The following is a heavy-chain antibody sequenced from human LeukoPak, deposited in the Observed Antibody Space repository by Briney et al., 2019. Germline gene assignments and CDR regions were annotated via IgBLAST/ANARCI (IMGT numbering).Heavy chain of an antibody. Sequence: PGGSLRLSCAASGFTFSSYGMHWVRQAPGKGLEWVAVISYDGGNKFYADSVKGRFTISRDNSKNTVHLQMNSLRAEDTAVYYCARSPKGYYYGSGSSYGMDVWGQGTTVTVSS. CDR3: ARSPKGYYYGSGSSYGMDV. J-gene: IGHJ6*02. D-gene: IGHD3-10*01. CDR1: GFTFSSYG. V-gene: IGHV3-30*03. CDR2: ISYDGGNK.